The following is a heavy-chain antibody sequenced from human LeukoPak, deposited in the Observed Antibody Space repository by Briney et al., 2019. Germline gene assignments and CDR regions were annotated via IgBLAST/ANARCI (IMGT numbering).Heavy chain of an antibody. CDR1: GFTVSSNY. CDR2: IYSGGST. V-gene: IGHV3-66*01. Sequence: GGSLRLSCAASGFTVSSNYMSWVRQAPGKGLEWVSAIYSGGSTYYADSVKGRFTISRDNSKNTLYLQMNSLRAEDTAVYYCARGWGGSPIAAAGNTQFSDYWGQGTLVTVSS. CDR3: ARGWGGSPIAAAGNTQFSDY. J-gene: IGHJ4*02. D-gene: IGHD6-13*01.